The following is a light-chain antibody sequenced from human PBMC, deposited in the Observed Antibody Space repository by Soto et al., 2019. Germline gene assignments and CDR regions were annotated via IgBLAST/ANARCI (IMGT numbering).Light chain of an antibody. J-gene: IGLJ1*01. V-gene: IGLV2-14*01. Sequence: QSALTQPASVSGSPGQSITISCTGTSSDVGGYNYVSWYQQHPGKAPKLMIYDVSNRPSGVSNRFSGSKSGNTASLTISGLQAEDEADYYCSSYPGTEDCVFGTGTKVTVL. CDR3: SSYPGTEDCV. CDR2: DVS. CDR1: SSDVGGYNY.